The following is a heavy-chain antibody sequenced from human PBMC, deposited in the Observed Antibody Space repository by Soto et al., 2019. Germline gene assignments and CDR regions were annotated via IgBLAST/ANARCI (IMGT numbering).Heavy chain of an antibody. D-gene: IGHD3-10*01. V-gene: IGHV1-2*02. CDR1: GYTFTGHY. Sequence: QVQLVQSGAEVKKPGASVKVSCKASGYTFTGHYIHWVRQAPGQGPEWMGEIGPASGDTRYAQKFQGSVTMTRDTSITTVYMELNNLSPDDTAVYYGGRGRSGQLVVFYWGQGTPVTVSS. J-gene: IGHJ4*02. CDR3: GRGRSGQLVVFY. CDR2: IGPASGDT.